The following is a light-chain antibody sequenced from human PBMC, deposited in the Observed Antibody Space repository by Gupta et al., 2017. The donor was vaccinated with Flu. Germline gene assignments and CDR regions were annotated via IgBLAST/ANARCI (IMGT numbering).Light chain of an antibody. CDR2: MAS. CDR1: QSIRNW. J-gene: IGKJ2*01. Sequence: GDRVTITCRASQSIRNWLAWYQQKPGKAPKLLIYMASNLESGVPSRFSGSGSGTEFTLTISSLQPDDFATYYCQQYDTYLATFGQGTKLEIK. CDR3: QQYDTYLAT. V-gene: IGKV1-5*03.